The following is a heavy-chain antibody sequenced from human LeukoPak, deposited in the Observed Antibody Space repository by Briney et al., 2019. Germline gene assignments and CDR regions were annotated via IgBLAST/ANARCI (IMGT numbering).Heavy chain of an antibody. V-gene: IGHV4-30-4*01. CDR1: GGSINSGIYY. D-gene: IGHD5-18*01. CDR3: ARTGFTYGSAGS. Sequence: SQTLSLTCTVSGGSINSGIYYWSWVRQPPGKGLEWIGCFFYTGKTFYNPSLQSRVAISGDTANNQVSLRVTSVTAADTALYYCARTGFTYGSAGSWGQGTLVTVSA. CDR2: FFYTGKT. J-gene: IGHJ5*02.